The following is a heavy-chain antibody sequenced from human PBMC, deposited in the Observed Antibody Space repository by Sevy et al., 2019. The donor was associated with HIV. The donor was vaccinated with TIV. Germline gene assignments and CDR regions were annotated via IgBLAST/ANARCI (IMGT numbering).Heavy chain of an antibody. CDR2: ISYDGSNK. Sequence: GGSLRLSCAASGFTFSSYAMHWVRQAPGKGLEWVAVISYDGSNKYYADSVKGRFTISRDNSKNTLYLQMNSRSAEDGWVFYCAGGGGGRGVGFIGFGELLGYWGQGTLVTVSS. CDR3: AGGGGGRGVGFIGFGELLGY. V-gene: IGHV3-30-3*01. CDR1: GFTFSSYA. D-gene: IGHD3-10*01. J-gene: IGHJ4*02.